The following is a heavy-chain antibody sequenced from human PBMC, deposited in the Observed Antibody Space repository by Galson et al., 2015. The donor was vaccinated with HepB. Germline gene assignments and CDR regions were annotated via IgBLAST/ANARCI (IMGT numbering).Heavy chain of an antibody. CDR2: IIPVFDIV. Sequence: SVKVSCKAFGGTFSSYAISWVRQAPGQGLEWMGGIIPVFDIVSYAQKFQGRVTITADESTSTAYMEVKSLRSEDTAVYYCARDPGVETPMEIYYYYGMDVWGQGTTVTVSS. V-gene: IGHV1-69*13. J-gene: IGHJ6*02. CDR3: ARDPGVETPMEIYYYYGMDV. CDR1: GGTFSSYA. D-gene: IGHD5-18*01.